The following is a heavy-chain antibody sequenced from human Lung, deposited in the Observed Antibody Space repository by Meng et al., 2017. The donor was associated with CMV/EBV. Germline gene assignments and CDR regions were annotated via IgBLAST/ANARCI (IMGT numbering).Heavy chain of an antibody. D-gene: IGHD2-15*01. Sequence: ASGFTFSYYAMHWVRQAPGKGLEYVSAIGANGNNTYYAKSVKGRFTISRDNSKNTLYLQMGSLRTEDMAVYYCARESGGSGESLLDNWGRGTLVTVSS. CDR1: GFTFSYYA. V-gene: IGHV3-64*01. J-gene: IGHJ4*02. CDR2: IGANGNNT. CDR3: ARESGGSGESLLDN.